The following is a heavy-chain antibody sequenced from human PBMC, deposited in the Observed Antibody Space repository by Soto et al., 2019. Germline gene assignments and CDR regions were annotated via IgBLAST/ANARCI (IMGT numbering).Heavy chain of an antibody. Sequence: EVQLLESVGGLLQPGGSLRLSCAAAGFTFSSYAMSWVRQAPGKGLEWVSAISGGGDGTYYAESVKGRFTSSSCNSKNTMYLQMNSLRAEDTAVYYCATPQCGGECYYLVDNWGQGTLVTVSS. CDR2: ISGGGDGT. V-gene: IGHV3-23*01. CDR1: GFTFSSYA. J-gene: IGHJ4*02. D-gene: IGHD2-21*01. CDR3: ATPQCGGECYYLVDN.